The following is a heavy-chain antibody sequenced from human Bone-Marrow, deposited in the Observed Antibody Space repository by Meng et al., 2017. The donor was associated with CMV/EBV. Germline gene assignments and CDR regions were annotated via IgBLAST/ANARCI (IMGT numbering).Heavy chain of an antibody. CDR2: ISSSGSTI. D-gene: IGHD6-19*01. CDR3: ARSARYSSGWSVYYYYGMDV. CDR1: GTTFSDYY. Sequence: GESLKISCAASGTTFSDYYMSWIRQAPGKGLEWLSYISSSGSTIYYADPVKGRFTISRDNAKNSLYLQMNSLRAEDTAVYYCARSARYSSGWSVYYYYGMDVWGQGTTVTVSS. J-gene: IGHJ6*02. V-gene: IGHV3-11*04.